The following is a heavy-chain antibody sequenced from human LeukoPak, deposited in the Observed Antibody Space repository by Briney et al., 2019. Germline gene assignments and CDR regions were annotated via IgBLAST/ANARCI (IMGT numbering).Heavy chain of an antibody. Sequence: GGSLRLSCAASGFTFSSYAMRWVRQAPGKGLEWVSAISGSGGSTYYADSVKGRFTISRDNSKNTLYLQMNSLRAEDTAVYYCAKTIFRTYYFDYWRQGTLVTVSS. CDR1: GFTFSSYA. V-gene: IGHV3-23*01. D-gene: IGHD3-3*01. CDR3: AKTIFRTYYFDY. J-gene: IGHJ4*02. CDR2: ISGSGGST.